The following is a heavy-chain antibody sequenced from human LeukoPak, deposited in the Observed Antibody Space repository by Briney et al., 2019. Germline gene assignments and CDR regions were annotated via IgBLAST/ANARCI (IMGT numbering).Heavy chain of an antibody. V-gene: IGHV3-66*01. CDR3: ATLPYYDSSGYSDYYGMDV. J-gene: IGHJ6*02. D-gene: IGHD3-22*01. Sequence: GGSLRLSCAASGFTVSSNYMSWVRQAPGKGLEWVSVIYSGGSTYYADSVKGRFTISRDNSKNTLYPQMNSLRAEDTAVYYCATLPYYDSSGYSDYYGMDVWGQGTTVTVSS. CDR1: GFTVSSNY. CDR2: IYSGGST.